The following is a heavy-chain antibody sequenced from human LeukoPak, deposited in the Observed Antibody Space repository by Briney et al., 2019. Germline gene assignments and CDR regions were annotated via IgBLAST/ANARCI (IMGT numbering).Heavy chain of an antibody. D-gene: IGHD3-10*01. V-gene: IGHV4-39*01. CDR3: ARQLYASGTYYAPMDV. Sequence: ASETLSLTCTVSGVSISSSNSYWGWIRQPPGKGLEWIASIYYSGSTYYDPSLKSRVTISVDTSKNQFSLKLSSVTAADTAVYYCARQLYASGTYYAPMDVWGKGTTVTISS. CDR1: GVSISSSNSY. CDR2: IYYSGST. J-gene: IGHJ6*03.